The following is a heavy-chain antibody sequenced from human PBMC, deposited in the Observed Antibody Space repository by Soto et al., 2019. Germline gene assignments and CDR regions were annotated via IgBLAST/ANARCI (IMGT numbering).Heavy chain of an antibody. D-gene: IGHD3-10*01. J-gene: IGHJ5*02. Sequence: SETLSLTCAVSGGSISSGGYYWSWIRQPPGKGLEWIGEINHSGSTNYNPSLKSRVIISVDTSKNQFSLKLSSVTAADTAVYYCARSRPVLLWFGESNNWFDPWGQGTLVTVSS. CDR1: GGSISSGGYY. V-gene: IGHV4-34*01. CDR3: ARSRPVLLWFGESNNWFDP. CDR2: INHSGST.